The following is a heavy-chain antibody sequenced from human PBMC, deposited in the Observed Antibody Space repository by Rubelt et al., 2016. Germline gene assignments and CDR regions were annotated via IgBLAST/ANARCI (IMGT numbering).Heavy chain of an antibody. J-gene: IGHJ4*02. CDR3: ARGLHIYNSGWFFDY. CDR1: GFTLSSHW. D-gene: IGHD6-19*01. V-gene: IGHV3-7*01. Sequence: EEQLVESGGALVQPGGSLRLSCEASGFTLSSHWLIWVRQVPGRGLEWVASLKQDGSENSYVDSVRGRFTVSRYSAENSLYLQMNSLRAEDTAVYYCARGLHIYNSGWFFDYWGRGTLVTVSS. CDR2: LKQDGSEN.